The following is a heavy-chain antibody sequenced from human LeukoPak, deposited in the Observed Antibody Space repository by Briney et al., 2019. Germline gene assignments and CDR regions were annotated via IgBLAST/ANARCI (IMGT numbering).Heavy chain of an antibody. CDR2: IYYSGST. CDR3: AREGVVITKGAFDY. Sequence: PSETLSLTCSVSGGFISNYYWSWIRQPPGKGLEWIGYIYYSGSTNYNPSLKSRVTISVDTSKNQFSLKLSSVTAADTAVYYCAREGVVITKGAFDYWGQGTLVTVSS. V-gene: IGHV4-59*12. CDR1: GGFISNYY. J-gene: IGHJ4*02. D-gene: IGHD3-22*01.